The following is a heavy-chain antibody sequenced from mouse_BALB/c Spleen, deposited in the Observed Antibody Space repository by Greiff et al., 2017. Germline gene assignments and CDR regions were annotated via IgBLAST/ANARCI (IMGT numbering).Heavy chain of an antibody. CDR1: GYSFTGYY. CDR3: ARSRGNHEGYFDY. Sequence: VQLQQSGPELVKPGASVKISCKASGYSFTGYYMHWVKQSHVKSLEWIGRINPYNGATSYNQNFKDKASLTVDKSSSTAYMELHSLTSEDSAVYYCARSRGNHEGYFDYWGQGTTLTVSS. J-gene: IGHJ2*01. CDR2: INPYNGAT. V-gene: IGHV1-26*01. D-gene: IGHD2-1*01.